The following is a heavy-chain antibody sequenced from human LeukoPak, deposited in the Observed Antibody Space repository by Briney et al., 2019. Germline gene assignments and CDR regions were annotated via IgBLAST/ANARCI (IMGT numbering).Heavy chain of an antibody. Sequence: ASVKVSCKASGYTFTSYGISWVRQAPGQGLEWMGWINAYNGNTNYTQTLQGRVTLTTDTSTSTAYMELMSLRSDDTAVYYRARDSDVLRYFDWLLPHIYYYYGMDVWGQGTTVTVSS. V-gene: IGHV1-18*01. CDR1: GYTFTSYG. CDR2: INAYNGNT. CDR3: ARDSDVLRYFDWLLPHIYYYYGMDV. D-gene: IGHD3-9*01. J-gene: IGHJ6*02.